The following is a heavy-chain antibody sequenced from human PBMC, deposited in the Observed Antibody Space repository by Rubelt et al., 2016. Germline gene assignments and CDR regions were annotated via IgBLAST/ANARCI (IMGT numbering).Heavy chain of an antibody. Sequence: QVQLQQWGAGLLKPSETLSLTCAVYGGSFSGYYWSWIRQPPGKGLEWIGEINHSGSTNYNPSLKSRGTISVDTSKNQFSLKLSAVTAADTAVYYCARDPANRYDFWSGYPTGWFDPWGQGTLVTVSS. J-gene: IGHJ5*02. CDR2: INHSGST. CDR3: ARDPANRYDFWSGYPTGWFDP. CDR1: GGSFSGYY. D-gene: IGHD3-3*01. V-gene: IGHV4-34*01.